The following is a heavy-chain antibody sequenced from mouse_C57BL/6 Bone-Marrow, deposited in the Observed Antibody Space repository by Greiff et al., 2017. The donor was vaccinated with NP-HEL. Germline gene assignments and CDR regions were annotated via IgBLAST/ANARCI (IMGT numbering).Heavy chain of an antibody. CDR3: ARSGYYGSSYLDY. J-gene: IGHJ2*01. Sequence: QVQLQQSGAELVRPGTSVKMSCKASGYTFTNYWIGWAKQRPGHGLEWIGDIYPGGGYTNYNEKFKGKATLTADKSSSTAYMQFSSLTSEDSAIEYCARSGYYGSSYLDYWGQGTTLTVSS. V-gene: IGHV1-63*01. CDR2: IYPGGGYT. CDR1: GYTFTNYW. D-gene: IGHD1-1*01.